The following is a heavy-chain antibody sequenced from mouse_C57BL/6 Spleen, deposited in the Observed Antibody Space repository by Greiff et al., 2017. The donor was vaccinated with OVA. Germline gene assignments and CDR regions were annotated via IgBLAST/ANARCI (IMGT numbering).Heavy chain of an antibody. CDR2: IWSGGST. J-gene: IGHJ4*01. CDR3: ARTIDAMDY. Sequence: QVQLKESGPGLVQPSQSLSITCTVSGFSLTSYGVHWVRQSPGKGLEWLGVIWSGGSTDYNAAFISRLSISKDNSTSQVFFKMNSLQADDTAIYYCARTIDAMDYWGQGTSVTVSS. CDR1: GFSLTSYG. V-gene: IGHV2-2*01.